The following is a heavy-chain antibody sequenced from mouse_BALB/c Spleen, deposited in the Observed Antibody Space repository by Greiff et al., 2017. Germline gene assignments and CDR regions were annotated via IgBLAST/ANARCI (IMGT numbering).Heavy chain of an antibody. Sequence: EVKLLESGGGLVQPGGSLKLSCAASGFDFSRYWMSWVRQAPGKGLEWIGEINPDSSTINYTPSLKDKFIIARDNAKNTLYLQMSKVRSEDTALYDGARPYYGSLAYWGQGTLVTVSA. CDR1: GFDFSRYW. CDR2: INPDSSTI. D-gene: IGHD1-1*01. J-gene: IGHJ3*01. V-gene: IGHV4-1*02. CDR3: ARPYYGSLAY.